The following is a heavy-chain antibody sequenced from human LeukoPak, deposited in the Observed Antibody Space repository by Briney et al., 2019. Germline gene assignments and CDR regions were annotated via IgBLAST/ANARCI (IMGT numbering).Heavy chain of an antibody. Sequence: PSETLSLTCAVYGGSFSGYYWSWIRQPPGKGLEWIGEINHSGSTNYNPSLKSRVTISVDTSKNQFYLKLSSVTAADTAVYYCATPNDSSGYYYDGLGAFDIWGQGTMVTVSS. V-gene: IGHV4-34*01. CDR1: GGSFSGYY. CDR3: ATPNDSSGYYYDGLGAFDI. CDR2: INHSGST. J-gene: IGHJ3*02. D-gene: IGHD3-22*01.